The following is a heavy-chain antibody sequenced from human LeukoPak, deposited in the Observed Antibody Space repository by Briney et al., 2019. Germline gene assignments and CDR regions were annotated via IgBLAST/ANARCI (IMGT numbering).Heavy chain of an antibody. D-gene: IGHD1-26*01. CDR3: AREFLNSGTFDY. J-gene: IGHJ4*02. CDR2: INAGAGGT. CDR1: GGTFSSYA. V-gene: IGHV1-3*01. Sequence: ASVKVSCKASGGTFSSYAISWVRQAPGQGLEWLGWINAGAGGTKYSQRFQGRVTITRDTSASTAYMELSSLRFEDTGVYYCAREFLNSGTFDYWGQGALVTVSS.